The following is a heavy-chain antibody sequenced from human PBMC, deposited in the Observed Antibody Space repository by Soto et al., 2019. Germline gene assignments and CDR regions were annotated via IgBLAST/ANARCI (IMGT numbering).Heavy chain of an antibody. J-gene: IGHJ6*02. Sequence: PGGSLRLSCAASGFTFSSYAMHWVRQAPGKGLEWVAVISYDGSNKYYADSVKGRFTISRDNSKNTLYLQMNSLRAEDTAVYYCARDWAGCISTSCYVYYYYGMDVWGQGTTVTVSS. CDR2: ISYDGSNK. CDR3: ARDWAGCISTSCYVYYYYGMDV. CDR1: GFTFSSYA. V-gene: IGHV3-30-3*01. D-gene: IGHD2-2*01.